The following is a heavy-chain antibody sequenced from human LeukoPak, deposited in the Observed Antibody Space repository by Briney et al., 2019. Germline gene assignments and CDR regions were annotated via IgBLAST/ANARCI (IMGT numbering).Heavy chain of an antibody. D-gene: IGHD2-15*01. V-gene: IGHV3-30-3*01. CDR3: VRGGPSTWS. CDR2: ISYDGSNK. J-gene: IGHJ5*02. CDR1: GFTFSSYA. Sequence: GGSLRLSCAASGFTFSSYAMHWVRQAPGKGLEWVAVISYDGSNKYYADSVRGRFTISRDDAKNTLYLQMNNLRAEDTAVYYCVRGGPSTWSWGQGTLVTVSS.